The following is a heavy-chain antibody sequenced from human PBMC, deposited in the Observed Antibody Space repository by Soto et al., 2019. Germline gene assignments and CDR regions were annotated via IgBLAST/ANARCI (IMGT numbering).Heavy chain of an antibody. CDR1: GFTLSGYA. J-gene: IGHJ6*03. V-gene: IGHV3-64*01. D-gene: IGHD6-6*01. Sequence: EGQLAESGGGLAQPGGSLRLSCAASGFTLSGYAMDWVRQAPGKGLEYVSGISSNGVGTYYANSVQGRFTISRDNSKNPVYLQMGSLRPEDMAVYYCARRARPDFYYMDVWGKGPTVTVSS. CDR3: ARRARPDFYYMDV. CDR2: ISSNGVGT.